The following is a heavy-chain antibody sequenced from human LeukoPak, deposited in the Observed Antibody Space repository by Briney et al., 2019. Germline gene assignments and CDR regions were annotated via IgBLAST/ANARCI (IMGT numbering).Heavy chain of an antibody. D-gene: IGHD3-10*01. Sequence: PGRSLRLSCAASGFTLSSYAMHWVRQAPGKGLEWVAVISYDGSNKYYADSVKGRFTISRDNSKNTLYLQMNSLRAEDTAVYYCASAREEYNWFDPWGQGTLVTVSS. CDR2: ISYDGSNK. V-gene: IGHV3-30-3*01. J-gene: IGHJ5*02. CDR3: ASAREEYNWFDP. CDR1: GFTLSSYA.